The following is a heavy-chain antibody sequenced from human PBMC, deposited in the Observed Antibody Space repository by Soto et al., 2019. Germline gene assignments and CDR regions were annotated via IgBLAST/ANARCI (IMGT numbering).Heavy chain of an antibody. D-gene: IGHD4-17*01. CDR1: GFSLTTGKMG. V-gene: IGHV2-26*01. CDR2: IFSDDER. CDR3: ARMNVDSYQFYYAMDV. Sequence: SGPTLVNPTETLTLTCTVSGFSLTTGKMGVSWIRQPPGKALEWLAHIFSDDERSYSTSLQGRLTISKDSSGSQVVLSMTNVDPVDTATYYCARMNVDSYQFYYAMDVWGQGTTVTVSS. J-gene: IGHJ6*02.